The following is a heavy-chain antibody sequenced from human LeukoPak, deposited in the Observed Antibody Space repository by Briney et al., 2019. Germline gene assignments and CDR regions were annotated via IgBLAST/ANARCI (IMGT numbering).Heavy chain of an antibody. Sequence: SQTLSLTCTVSGGSISSGSYYWSWIRQPAGKGLEWIGRIYTSGSTNYNPSLKSRVTISVDTSKNQFPLKLSSVTAADTAVYYCAREFIAARPPYYYYYMDVWGKGTTVTVSS. CDR2: IYTSGST. D-gene: IGHD6-6*01. V-gene: IGHV4-61*02. CDR1: GGSISSGSYY. J-gene: IGHJ6*03. CDR3: AREFIAARPPYYYYYMDV.